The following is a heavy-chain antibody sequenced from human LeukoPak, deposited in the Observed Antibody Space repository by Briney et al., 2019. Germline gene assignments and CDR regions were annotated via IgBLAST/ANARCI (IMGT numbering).Heavy chain of an antibody. CDR2: IRYDGSDK. CDR1: GFTFRSCV. J-gene: IGHJ6*03. D-gene: IGHD3-10*01. Sequence: GWSLGFSCAAAGFTFRSCVMHWGREAPRKGLELVSFIRYDGSDKYYEDSLKSRFTISRDNSKNTLYLQMNSMCAENTAIYCCAKEGLGGFGDYMDVCGKGTTVTISS. V-gene: IGHV3-30*02. CDR3: AKEGLGGFGDYMDV.